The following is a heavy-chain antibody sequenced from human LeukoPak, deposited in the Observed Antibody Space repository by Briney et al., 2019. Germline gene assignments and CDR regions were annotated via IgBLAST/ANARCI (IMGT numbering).Heavy chain of an antibody. CDR2: MYCSGSP. J-gene: IGHJ5*02. V-gene: IGHV4-30-4*02. CDR1: GRSVISGGYE. CDR3: ARPYYYDSRIDP. Sequence: SDSLSLTCTVAGRSVISGGYESSWIHQPPGKGLQWIAYMYCSGSPYYNPSLKSRVTMSADTSKNPLSLKLSSVTAADTAVYYCARPYYYDSRIDPWGQGILVTVSS. D-gene: IGHD3-22*01.